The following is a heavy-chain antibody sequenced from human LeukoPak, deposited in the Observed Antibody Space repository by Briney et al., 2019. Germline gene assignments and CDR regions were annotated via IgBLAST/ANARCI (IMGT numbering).Heavy chain of an antibody. J-gene: IGHJ6*02. CDR2: IGTAGDT. CDR1: GFTSIGST. CDR3: ARAGYPYGMDV. D-gene: IGHD6-13*01. V-gene: IGHV3-13*04. Sequence: GGSLRLSCAPSGFTSIGSTIPWGRQAPGKGPEWVSAIGTAGDTYYPGSVKARFTISRENAKNSLYLQMNSLRAGDTAVYYCARAGYPYGMDVWGQGTTVTVSS.